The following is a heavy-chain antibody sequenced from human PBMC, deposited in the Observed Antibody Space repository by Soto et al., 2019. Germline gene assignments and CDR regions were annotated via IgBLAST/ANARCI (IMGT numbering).Heavy chain of an antibody. V-gene: IGHV3-9*01. CDR1: GFTFDAFA. D-gene: IGHD3-22*01. J-gene: IGHJ3*02. CDR3: AKTAPPYDSQGYYPFDI. Sequence: EVQLVESGGDLVLPGRSLRLSCTASGFTFDAFAMHWVRQAPGKGLEWVSGISWNSGSIGYADPVKGRFTISRDNAKKSLYLEMNSMKTEDTALYYCAKTAPPYDSQGYYPFDIWRQGTLVSVSS. CDR2: ISWNSGSI.